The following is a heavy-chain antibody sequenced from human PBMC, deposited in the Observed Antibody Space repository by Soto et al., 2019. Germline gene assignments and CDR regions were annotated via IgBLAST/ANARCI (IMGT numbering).Heavy chain of an antibody. V-gene: IGHV5-51*01. Sequence: GESLKISCKGSGYSFTSYWIGWARQMPGKGLEWMGIIYPGDSDTRYSPSFQGQVTISADKSISTAYLQWSSLKASDTAMYYCARTAAAGKYYYGVDVWGQGTTVTVSS. D-gene: IGHD6-13*01. CDR2: IYPGDSDT. CDR1: GYSFTSYW. CDR3: ARTAAAGKYYYGVDV. J-gene: IGHJ6*02.